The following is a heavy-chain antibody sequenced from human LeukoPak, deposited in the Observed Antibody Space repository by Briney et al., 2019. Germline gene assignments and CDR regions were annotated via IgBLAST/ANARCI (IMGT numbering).Heavy chain of an antibody. Sequence: GGSLRLSCAASGFTFSNYWMHWVRQAPGKGLVWVSRVNSDGSSTRDADSVKGRFTISSDNAKNTLYLQMNSLRAEDTAVYYCARASSYSSGYDYWGQGTLVTVSS. CDR3: ARASSYSSGYDY. J-gene: IGHJ4*02. D-gene: IGHD6-19*01. CDR2: VNSDGSST. CDR1: GFTFSNYW. V-gene: IGHV3-74*01.